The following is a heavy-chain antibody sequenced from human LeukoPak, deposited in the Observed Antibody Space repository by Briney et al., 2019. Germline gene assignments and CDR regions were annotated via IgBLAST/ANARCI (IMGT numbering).Heavy chain of an antibody. Sequence: GGSLRLSCAASGFTLSSYAMSWVRQAPGKGLEWLSHINGRGGIINYADSVKGRFTISRDNARNSLDLHMSSLGAEDTAVYYCAREGDGSRYYFDYWGQGILVTVSS. CDR3: AREGDGSRYYFDY. D-gene: IGHD2-21*01. CDR2: INGRGGII. J-gene: IGHJ4*02. V-gene: IGHV3-48*04. CDR1: GFTLSSYA.